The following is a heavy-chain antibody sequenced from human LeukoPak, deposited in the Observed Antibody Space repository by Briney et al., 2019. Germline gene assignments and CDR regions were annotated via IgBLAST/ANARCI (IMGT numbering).Heavy chain of an antibody. CDR3: AKDAMYSSSWGFDY. V-gene: IGHV3-9*03. CDR2: ISWNSGSI. D-gene: IGHD6-13*01. CDR1: GFTFDDYA. Sequence: GGSLRLSCAASGFTFDDYAMHWVRQAPGKGLEWVSGISWNSGSIGYADSVKGRFTISRDNAKNSLYLQMNSLRAEDMALYYCAKDAMYSSSWGFDYWGQGTLVTVSS. J-gene: IGHJ4*02.